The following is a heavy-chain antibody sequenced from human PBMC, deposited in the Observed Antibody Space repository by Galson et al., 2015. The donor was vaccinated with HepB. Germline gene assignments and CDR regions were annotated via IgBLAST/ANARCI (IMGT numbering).Heavy chain of an antibody. J-gene: IGHJ1*01. CDR3: ATRSGASGWYSYFQH. CDR1: GFTFSSYA. Sequence: SLRLSCAASGFTFSSYAKMWVRQAPGKGLEWVSGMSDNGDNTFYADSVKGRFTISRDISKNTVYLQMNSLRVEDTAVYYCATRSGASGWYSYFQHWGQGTLVTVSS. V-gene: IGHV3-23*01. D-gene: IGHD6-19*01. CDR2: MSDNGDNT.